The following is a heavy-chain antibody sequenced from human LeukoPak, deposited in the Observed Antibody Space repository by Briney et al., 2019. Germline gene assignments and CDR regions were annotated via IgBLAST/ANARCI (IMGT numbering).Heavy chain of an antibody. V-gene: IGHV3-23*01. J-gene: IGHJ5*02. CDR3: GKRLWSGGTRCLDCWFDP. Sequence: PGGSLRLSCVASGFTFSSYGMSWVHQAPGKGLEWVSAISGSGDTSYYADSVRGRFTISRDNSKNTVYLQMNSLRAEDTAVYYCGKRLWSGGTRCLDCWFDPWGQGTLVTVSS. D-gene: IGHD3-3*01. CDR1: GFTFSSYG. CDR2: ISGSGDTS.